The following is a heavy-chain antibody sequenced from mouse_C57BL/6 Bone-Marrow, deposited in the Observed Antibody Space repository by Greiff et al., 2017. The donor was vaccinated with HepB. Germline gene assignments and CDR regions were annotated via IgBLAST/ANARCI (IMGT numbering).Heavy chain of an antibody. J-gene: IGHJ1*03. Sequence: VKLQESGAELVRPGTSVKMSCKASGYTFTNYWIGWAKQRPGHGLEWIGDIYPGGGYTNYNEKFKGKATLTADKSSSTAYMQFSSLTSEDSAIYYCATSYYYGSSYRYFDVWGTGTTVTVSS. CDR1: GYTFTNYW. CDR3: ATSYYYGSSYRYFDV. V-gene: IGHV1-63*01. D-gene: IGHD1-1*01. CDR2: IYPGGGYT.